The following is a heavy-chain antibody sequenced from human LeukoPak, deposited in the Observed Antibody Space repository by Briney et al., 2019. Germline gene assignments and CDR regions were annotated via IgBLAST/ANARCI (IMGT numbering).Heavy chain of an antibody. V-gene: IGHV1-2*02. Sequence: ASVNVSCKASGYSFTGYYMHWVRQAPGQGLEWMAWISPNSGRTNYAQKFHGRVTMTRETSISTAYMDMSSLRFDDTAVYYCARRSDNWFDPWGQGTLVTVSS. CDR3: ARRSDNWFDP. CDR1: GYSFTGYY. J-gene: IGHJ5*02. CDR2: ISPNSGRT.